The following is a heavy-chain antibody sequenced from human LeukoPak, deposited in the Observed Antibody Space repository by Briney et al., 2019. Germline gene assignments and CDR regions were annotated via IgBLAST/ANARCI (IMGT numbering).Heavy chain of an antibody. D-gene: IGHD1-1*01. V-gene: IGHV3-21*01. CDR3: ARDLQLPGAFDI. J-gene: IGHJ3*02. CDR2: ISSYSTYM. Sequence: GGSLRLSCAASGFTFSTSSMNWVRQAPGKGLEWVSSISSYSTYMYYGGSVRGRFTISRDSANNSLYLQMNSLTAEDTAVYYCARDLQLPGAFDIWGRGTMVTVSS. CDR1: GFTFSTSS.